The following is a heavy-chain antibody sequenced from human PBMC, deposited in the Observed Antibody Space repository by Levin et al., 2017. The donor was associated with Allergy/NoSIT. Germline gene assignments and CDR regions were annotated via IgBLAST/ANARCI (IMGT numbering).Heavy chain of an antibody. V-gene: IGHV1-18*01. D-gene: IGHD6-19*01. Sequence: GESLKISCKASGYTFTSYGISWVRQAPGQGLEWMGWISAYNGNTNYAQKLQGRVTMTTDTSTSTAYMELRSLRSDDTAVYYCARDLAVAGTLDYWGQGTLVTVSS. CDR2: ISAYNGNT. J-gene: IGHJ4*02. CDR1: GYTFTSYG. CDR3: ARDLAVAGTLDY.